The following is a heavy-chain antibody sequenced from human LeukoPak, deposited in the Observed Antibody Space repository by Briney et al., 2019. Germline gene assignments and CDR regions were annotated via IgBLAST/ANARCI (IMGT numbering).Heavy chain of an antibody. CDR3: ARSGCGTYYYFDL. D-gene: IGHD6-19*01. Sequence: ASVKVSCKASSYTFTRYGISWVRQAPGQGLEWMGWISGSNGNTNYAQKFLGRVTMTADTSTSTAYMELRSLTSDDTAVYYCARSGCGTYYYFDLSGQGTLVTVSS. J-gene: IGHJ4*02. CDR2: ISGSNGNT. V-gene: IGHV1-18*01. CDR1: SYTFTRYG.